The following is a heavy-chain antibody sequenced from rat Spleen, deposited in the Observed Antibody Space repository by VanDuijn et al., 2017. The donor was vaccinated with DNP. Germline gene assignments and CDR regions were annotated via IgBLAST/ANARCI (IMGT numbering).Heavy chain of an antibody. J-gene: IGHJ3*01. D-gene: IGHD1-2*01. V-gene: IGHV5S13*01. CDR2: IHTGGTTT. CDR1: GFTFSHYG. CDR3: ARSDSYGFPY. Sequence: EVQLVESGGGLVQPGRSLKLSCAASGFTFSHYGMAWVHQTPTKGLEWVASIHTGGTTTYYRDSVRGRFTISRDNAKSTLYLQMDSLRSEDTATYYCARSDSYGFPYWGQGTLVTVSS.